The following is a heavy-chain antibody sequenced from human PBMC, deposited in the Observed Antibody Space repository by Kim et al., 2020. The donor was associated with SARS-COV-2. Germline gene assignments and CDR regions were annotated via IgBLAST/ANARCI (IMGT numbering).Heavy chain of an antibody. CDR2: ISYDGSRK. J-gene: IGHJ4*02. CDR3: ARDRGGLGCSGDSCYYFDY. Sequence: GGSLRLSCAASGFTFGSYGIHWVRQAPGKGLEWVAVISYDGSRKHYADSVKGRFTISRDNSKNTLYLQMNSLRAEDTAVYYCARDRGGLGCSGDSCYYFDYWGQGTLVTVSS. V-gene: IGHV3-33*05. CDR1: GFTFGSYG. D-gene: IGHD2-15*01.